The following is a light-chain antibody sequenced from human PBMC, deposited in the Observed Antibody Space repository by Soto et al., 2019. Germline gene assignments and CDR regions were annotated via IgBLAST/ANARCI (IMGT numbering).Light chain of an antibody. CDR3: QQRSNWPWT. Sequence: EIVLTQSPATLSLSPGERATLSCRASQSVSSYLAWYQQKPGQAPRLLINDASNRATGIPARFSGGGYGTDFTLTISSLEPEDSAVYYCQQRSNWPWTFGQGTKVEIK. J-gene: IGKJ1*01. CDR1: QSVSSY. V-gene: IGKV3-11*01. CDR2: DAS.